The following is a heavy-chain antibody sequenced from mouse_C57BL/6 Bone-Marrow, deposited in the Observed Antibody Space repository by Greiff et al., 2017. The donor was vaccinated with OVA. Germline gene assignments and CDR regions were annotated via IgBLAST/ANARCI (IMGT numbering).Heavy chain of an antibody. J-gene: IGHJ4*01. V-gene: IGHV1-55*01. CDR2: IYPGSGST. CDR1: GYTFTSYW. Sequence: QVQLQQPGAELVKPGASVKMSCKASGYTFTSYWITWVKQRPGQGLEWIGDIYPGSGSTNYNEKFKSKATLTVDTSSRTAYMQLSSLTSDDSAVYYCASNYGSPYAMDYWGQGTSVTVSS. D-gene: IGHD1-1*01. CDR3: ASNYGSPYAMDY.